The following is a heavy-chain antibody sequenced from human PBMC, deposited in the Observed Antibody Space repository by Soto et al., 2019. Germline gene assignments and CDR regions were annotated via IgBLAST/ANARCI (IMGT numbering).Heavy chain of an antibody. D-gene: IGHD3-10*01. CDR2: INYDGSST. J-gene: IGHJ4*02. Sequence: EVQLVESGGGLVQPGGSLRLSCAASGFTFSTYWMHWVRHAPGKGLVWVSRINYDGSSTDYADSVKGRFTISRDNAKNTLYLQMNTLTAEDTAVYYCTRGPRPTSVGTGAYWGQGTLVTVSS. CDR1: GFTFSTYW. V-gene: IGHV3-74*01. CDR3: TRGPRPTSVGTGAY.